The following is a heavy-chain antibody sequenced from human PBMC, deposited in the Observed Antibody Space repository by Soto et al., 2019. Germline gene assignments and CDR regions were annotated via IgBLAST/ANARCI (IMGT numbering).Heavy chain of an antibody. J-gene: IGHJ4*02. Sequence: XSVKFSCKGSVYTFTSYGISWVRQAPGQGLEWMGWISAYNGNTNYAQKLQGRVTMTTDTSTSTSYMELRSLRSDDTAVYYCARDGYNSPLDYWGQGSLVTVSS. CDR3: ARDGYNSPLDY. CDR2: ISAYNGNT. V-gene: IGHV1-18*01. D-gene: IGHD5-12*01. CDR1: VYTFTSYG.